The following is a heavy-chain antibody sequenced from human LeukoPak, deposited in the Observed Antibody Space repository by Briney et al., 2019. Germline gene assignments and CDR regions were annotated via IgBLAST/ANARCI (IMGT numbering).Heavy chain of an antibody. J-gene: IGHJ6*02. Sequence: GGSLRLSCAASGFTFSSYAMSWVRQAPGKGLEWVSAISGSGGSTYYADSVKGRFTISRDNSKNTLYLQMNSLRAEDTAVYYRARNRVVVTANPGIYYYYGMDVWGQGTTVTVSS. D-gene: IGHD2-21*02. V-gene: IGHV3-23*01. CDR3: ARNRVVVTANPGIYYYYGMDV. CDR2: ISGSGGST. CDR1: GFTFSSYA.